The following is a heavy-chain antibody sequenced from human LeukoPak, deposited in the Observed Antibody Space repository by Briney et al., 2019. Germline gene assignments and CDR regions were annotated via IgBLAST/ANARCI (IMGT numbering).Heavy chain of an antibody. V-gene: IGHV3-48*01. CDR2: ISSSSSTI. D-gene: IGHD3-10*01. Sequence: PGGSLRLSCAASGFTFSSYSMNWVRQAPGKGLEWVSYISSSSSTIYYADSVKGRFTISRDNSKNTLYLQMNSLRAEDTAVYYCAKPGYMVRGVIPPPDYWGQGTLVTVSS. CDR3: AKPGYMVRGVIPPPDY. CDR1: GFTFSSYS. J-gene: IGHJ4*02.